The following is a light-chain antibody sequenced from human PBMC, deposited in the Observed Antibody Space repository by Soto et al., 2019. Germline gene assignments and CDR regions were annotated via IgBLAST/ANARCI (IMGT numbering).Light chain of an antibody. J-gene: IGKJ4*01. CDR2: AAS. Sequence: DIQITQSPSSVSASVGDRVIISCRASQGISTGLAWYQQKPGKAPQLLIYAASRWQRGVPSRFSGSGSGTDFALTISRLQPEDFATYFCQQADSFPRTFGGGTKVEIK. CDR1: QGISTG. V-gene: IGKV1D-12*01. CDR3: QQADSFPRT.